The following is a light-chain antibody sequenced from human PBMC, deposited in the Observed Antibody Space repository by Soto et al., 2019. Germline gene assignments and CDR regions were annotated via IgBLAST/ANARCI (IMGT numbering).Light chain of an antibody. J-gene: IGKJ2*01. CDR3: QQYGRSPMFT. V-gene: IGKV3-20*01. CDR2: GAS. Sequence: EIVLTQSPCTLSLSPGDRLTLTCRASQSVSSSYFAWYQQQPREAPRLLIYGASRGAAGISDRFSGSGSGTDFTLTISRLEPEDFAVYFCQQYGRSPMFTFGQGTKLEVK. CDR1: QSVSSSY.